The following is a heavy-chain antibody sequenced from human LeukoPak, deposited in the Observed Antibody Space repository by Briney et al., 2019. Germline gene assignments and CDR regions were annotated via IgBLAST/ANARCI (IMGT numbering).Heavy chain of an antibody. D-gene: IGHD3-10*01. J-gene: IGHJ4*02. V-gene: IGHV3-48*04. CDR3: ARTIHPQYGSGSYIDY. CDR2: ISSSSSTI. Sequence: GGSLRLSCAASGFTFSSYSMNWVRQAPGKGLEWVSYISSSSSTIYYADSVKGRFTISRDNAKNSLYPQMNSLRAEDTAEYYCARTIHPQYGSGSYIDYWGQGTLVTVSS. CDR1: GFTFSSYS.